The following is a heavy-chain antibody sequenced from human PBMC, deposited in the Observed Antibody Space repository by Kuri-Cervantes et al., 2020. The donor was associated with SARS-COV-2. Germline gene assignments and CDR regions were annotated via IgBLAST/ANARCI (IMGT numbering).Heavy chain of an antibody. D-gene: IGHD1-1*01. J-gene: IGHJ6*03. CDR3: AREKLAGYYYYYMDV. V-gene: IGHV3-30-3*01. CDR2: ISYDGSNK. Sequence: GESLKISCAASGFTFSSYWMHWVRQAPGKGLEWVAVISYDGSNKYYADSVKGRFTISRDNSKNTLYLQMNSLRAEDTAVYYCAREKLAGYYYYYMDVWGKGTTVTVSS. CDR1: GFTFSSYW.